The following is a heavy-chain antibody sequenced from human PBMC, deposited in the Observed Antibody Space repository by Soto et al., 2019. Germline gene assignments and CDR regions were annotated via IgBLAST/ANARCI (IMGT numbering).Heavy chain of an antibody. Sequence: ASVKVSCKASGYTFTGYYVHWVQQAPGQGLEWMGWINPNSGDTYLAQRFQGRVTMNRDTSIGTAYMELTSLTSEDTAVYYCAITPGWFAGMAVWGQGXTVTVYS. J-gene: IGHJ6*02. V-gene: IGHV1-2*02. CDR3: AITPGWFAGMAV. D-gene: IGHD6-19*01. CDR1: GYTFTGYY. CDR2: INPNSGDT.